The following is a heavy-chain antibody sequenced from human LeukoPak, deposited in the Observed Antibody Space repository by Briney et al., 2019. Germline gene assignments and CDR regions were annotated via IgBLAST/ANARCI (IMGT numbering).Heavy chain of an antibody. V-gene: IGHV3-53*01. D-gene: IGHD1-26*01. J-gene: IGHJ4*02. Sequence: GGSLRLSCAASGFTVSSNYMSWVRQPPGKGLEWVSVIYRDGTTYYADSVKGRFTISRDNSKNTVYLQMNSLRAEDTAVFYCASSTEWEPIRDYWGPGTLVTVSS. CDR3: ASSTEWEPIRDY. CDR2: IYRDGTT. CDR1: GFTVSSNY.